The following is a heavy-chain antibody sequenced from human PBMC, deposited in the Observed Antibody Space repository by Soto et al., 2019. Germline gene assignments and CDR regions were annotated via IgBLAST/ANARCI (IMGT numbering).Heavy chain of an antibody. D-gene: IGHD5-18*01. J-gene: IGHJ5*02. Sequence: QVQLQQWGAGLLKPSETLSLTCAVYGGSFSGYYWSWIRQPPGKGLEWIGEINHSGSTNYNPSLKSRVTISVNTSKNQYSLQLSSVTTADTAVYYCARGVDTAMVRFDPWGQGPLVTVSS. CDR2: INHSGST. CDR1: GGSFSGYY. V-gene: IGHV4-34*01. CDR3: ARGVDTAMVRFDP.